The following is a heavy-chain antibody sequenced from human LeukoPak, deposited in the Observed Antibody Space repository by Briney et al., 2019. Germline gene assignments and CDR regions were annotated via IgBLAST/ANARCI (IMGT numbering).Heavy chain of an antibody. V-gene: IGHV3-30*02. CDR2: IRYDGSNK. CDR1: GFTFSSYG. D-gene: IGHD4-17*01. Sequence: GGSLILSSAASGFTFSSYGMHWVRQAPGKGLEWVAFIRYDGSNKYYADSVKGRFTISRDNSKNTLYLQMNSLRAEDTAVYYCAKSATVWGGYFDYWGQGTLVTVSS. CDR3: AKSATVWGGYFDY. J-gene: IGHJ4*02.